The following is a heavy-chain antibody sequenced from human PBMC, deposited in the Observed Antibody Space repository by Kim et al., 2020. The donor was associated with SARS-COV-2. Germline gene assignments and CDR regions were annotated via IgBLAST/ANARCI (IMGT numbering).Heavy chain of an antibody. J-gene: IGHJ4*02. CDR1: GGSIAGYY. D-gene: IGHD3-22*01. V-gene: IGHV4-59*01. Sequence: SETLSLTCTVSGGSIAGYYWSWIRQPPGKGLEWIGYIYYSGNTNYNPSLRRRVTISVDTSRNQFSLNLTSVTAADSAVYYCAKYRGDTYYYGSRGYQRGYYLDDGGQGTRVTVSA. CDR3: AKYRGDTYYYGSRGYQRGYYLDD. CDR2: IYYSGNT.